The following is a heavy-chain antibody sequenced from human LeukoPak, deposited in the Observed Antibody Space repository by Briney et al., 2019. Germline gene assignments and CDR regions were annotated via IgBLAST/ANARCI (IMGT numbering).Heavy chain of an antibody. CDR1: GGSISSGSYY. J-gene: IGHJ6*02. Sequence: SETLSLTCTVSGGSISSGSYYWSWIRQPAGKGLEWIGRIYTSGSTNYNPSLKSRFTISVDTSKNQFSLKLSSVTAADTAVYYCARAGYCSGGSCYGYYYYYGMDVWGQGTTVTVSS. CDR2: IYTSGST. V-gene: IGHV4-61*02. CDR3: ARAGYCSGGSCYGYYYYYGMDV. D-gene: IGHD2-15*01.